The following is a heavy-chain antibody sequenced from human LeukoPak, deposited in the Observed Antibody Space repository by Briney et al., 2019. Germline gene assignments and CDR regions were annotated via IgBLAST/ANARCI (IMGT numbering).Heavy chain of an antibody. CDR1: GFTFSSYS. D-gene: IGHD1-26*01. CDR2: ISSSSSYI. CDR3: ARASMNVGATMAFDI. J-gene: IGHJ3*02. V-gene: IGHV3-21*01. Sequence: GGSLRLSCAASGFTFSSYSMNWVCQAPGKGLEWVSSISSSSSYIYYADSVKGRFTISRDNAKNSLYLQMNSLRAEDTAVYYCARASMNVGATMAFDIWGQGTMVTVSS.